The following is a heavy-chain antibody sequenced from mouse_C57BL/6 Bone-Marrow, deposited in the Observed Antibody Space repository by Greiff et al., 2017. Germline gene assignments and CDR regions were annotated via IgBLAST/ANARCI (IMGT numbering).Heavy chain of an antibody. J-gene: IGHJ3*01. V-gene: IGHV1-52*01. D-gene: IGHD1-1*01. CDR3: ARWGYYGSSGWFAY. CDR1: GYTFTSYW. CDR2: IDPSDSET. Sequence: QVQLKQPGAELVRPGSSVKLSCKASGYTFTSYWMHWVKQRPIQGLEWIGNIDPSDSETHYNQKFKDKATLTVDKSSSTAYMQLSSLTSEDSAVYYCARWGYYGSSGWFAYWGQGTLVTVSA.